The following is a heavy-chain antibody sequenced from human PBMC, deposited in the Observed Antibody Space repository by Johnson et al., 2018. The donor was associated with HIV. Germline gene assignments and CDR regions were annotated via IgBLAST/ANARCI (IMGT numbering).Heavy chain of an antibody. CDR1: GFTFSNYG. J-gene: IGHJ3*02. V-gene: IGHV3-30*02. CDR3: MTDILTGYYNPDGFDI. CDR2: IRYDESNE. D-gene: IGHD3-9*01. Sequence: QVHLVESGGGVVQPGGSLRLSCAASGFTFSNYGMYWVRQAPGKGLEWVAFIRYDESNEYYADSVKGRFTISRDNSKNTLYLQMSGLRVEDTAVYYCMTDILTGYYNPDGFDIWGQGTMVTVS.